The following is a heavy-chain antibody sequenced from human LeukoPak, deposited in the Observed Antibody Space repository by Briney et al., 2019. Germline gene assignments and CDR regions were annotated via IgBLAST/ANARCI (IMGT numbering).Heavy chain of an antibody. Sequence: GGSLRLSCAASGFTFSSYGMHWVRQAPGKGLEWVAVIWYDGSNKYYADSVKGRFTISRDNSKNTLYLQMNSLRAEDTAVYYCARDGRVWFGELYGIDVWGQGTTVTVSS. D-gene: IGHD3-10*01. CDR2: IWYDGSNK. CDR1: GFTFSSYG. CDR3: ARDGRVWFGELYGIDV. V-gene: IGHV3-33*01. J-gene: IGHJ6*02.